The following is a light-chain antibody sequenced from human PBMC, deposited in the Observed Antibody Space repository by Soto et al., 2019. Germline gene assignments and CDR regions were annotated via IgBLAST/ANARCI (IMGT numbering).Light chain of an antibody. J-gene: IGKJ1*01. CDR3: QQYNTYPWT. CDR2: DAS. Sequence: DIQMTQSPSSLSASVGDRVTITCRASQSITTYLNWYRQKPGKAPKLLIYDASTLESGVPSRFSGSGSGTEFTLTISRLQPDDFATYYCQQYNTYPWTFGQGTKVDIK. V-gene: IGKV1-5*01. CDR1: QSITTY.